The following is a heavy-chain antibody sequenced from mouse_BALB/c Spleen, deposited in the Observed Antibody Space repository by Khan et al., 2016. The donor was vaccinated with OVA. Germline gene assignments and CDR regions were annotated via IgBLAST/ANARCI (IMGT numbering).Heavy chain of an antibody. Sequence: VQLQESGAELMKPGASVKISCKATGYTFSSYWIEWVKQRPGHGLEWIGEILPGGGSTNYNERFKGKATFTADTSSNTVYMQISSLTSDDSAVYYCAGYGKHCYFDYWGEGTTVTVSA. CDR3: AGYGKHCYFDY. CDR2: ILPGGGST. CDR1: GYTFSSYW. J-gene: IGHJ1*01. V-gene: IGHV1-9*01. D-gene: IGHD2-1*01.